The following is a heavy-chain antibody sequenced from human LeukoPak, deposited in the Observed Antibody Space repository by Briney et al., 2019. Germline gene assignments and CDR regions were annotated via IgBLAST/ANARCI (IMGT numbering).Heavy chain of an antibody. V-gene: IGHV3-23*01. CDR1: GLSFGHYA. CDR2: ISGTGGAT. D-gene: IGHD1-1*01. Sequence: GGSLTLSCVASGLSFGHYAMIWLRQATGKGLQWFSQISGTGGATWYAGFEGDRFTISRHNQEQTVDLNMSALRVGHTAIYYYVKVPRDTCGTNWFVSWGQGNLLIVSS. CDR3: VKVPRDTCGTNWFVS. J-gene: IGHJ5*01.